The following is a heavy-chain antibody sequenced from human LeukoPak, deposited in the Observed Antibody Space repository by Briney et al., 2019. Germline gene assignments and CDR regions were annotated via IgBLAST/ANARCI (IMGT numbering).Heavy chain of an antibody. Sequence: GGSLRLSCAASGFTFSDYYMSWIRQAPGKGLEWVSSMSGSGGSTYYADSVKGRFTISRVDSKNTLYLQMNSLRAEDTAVYYCARVRYGELDVWGQGTTVTVSS. CDR3: ARVRYGELDV. CDR2: MSGSGGST. J-gene: IGHJ6*02. V-gene: IGHV3-23*01. D-gene: IGHD4-17*01. CDR1: GFTFSDYY.